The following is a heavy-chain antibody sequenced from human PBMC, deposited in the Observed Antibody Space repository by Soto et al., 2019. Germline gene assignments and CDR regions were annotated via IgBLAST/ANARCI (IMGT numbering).Heavy chain of an antibody. Sequence: SVKVSCKASGGTFSSYAISWVRQAPGQGLEWMGGIIPIFGTANYAQKFQGRVTITADESKSTAYMELSSLRSEDTAVYYCARSNHKLLYYTFDYWGQGSLVTVSS. V-gene: IGHV1-69*13. CDR3: ARSNHKLLYYTFDY. CDR2: IIPIFGTA. D-gene: IGHD2-2*02. CDR1: GGTFSSYA. J-gene: IGHJ4*02.